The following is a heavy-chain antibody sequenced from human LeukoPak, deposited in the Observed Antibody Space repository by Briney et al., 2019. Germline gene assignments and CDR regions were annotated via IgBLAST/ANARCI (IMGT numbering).Heavy chain of an antibody. CDR1: GFTFSNFW. CDR2: VNEDGSRT. V-gene: IGHV3-74*01. J-gene: IGHJ3*02. D-gene: IGHD5-18*01. CDR3: AKGRQQWWTFDALDI. Sequence: GGSLRLSCAGSGFTFSNFWVHWVRQAPGKGLVWVSRVNEDGSRTDYADSVQGRFSISRDNAKNRLYLQMNSLIPDDTAVYYCAKGRQQWWTFDALDIWGQGTMVTVSS.